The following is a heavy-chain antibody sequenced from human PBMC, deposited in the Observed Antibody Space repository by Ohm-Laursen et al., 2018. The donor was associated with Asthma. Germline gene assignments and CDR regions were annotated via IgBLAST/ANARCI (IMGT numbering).Heavy chain of an antibody. D-gene: IGHD4-17*01. CDR2: ISSDITTI. CDR1: GFPFSLYA. J-gene: IGHJ4*02. V-gene: IGHV3-48*01. CDR3: ARDGGFHDYGDYPVDY. Sequence: GSLRLSCASSGFPFSLYAMDWVRQAPGKGLEWLSYISSDITTIYYADSVKGRFTISRDNAKNSLYLQMSNLRAEDTAVYYCARDGGFHDYGDYPVDYWGQGTLVTVSS.